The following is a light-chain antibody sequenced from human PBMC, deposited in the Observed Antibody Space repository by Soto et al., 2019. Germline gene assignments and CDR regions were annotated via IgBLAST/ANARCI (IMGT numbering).Light chain of an antibody. CDR1: QSLRSS. V-gene: IGKV3-15*01. CDR2: DAS. J-gene: IGKJ1*01. CDR3: QQHNNWPQT. Sequence: ETMMTQSPDTLSVSLGERATLSCRASQSLRSSLAWYQQKPGQAPRLLIYDASTRATGIPARFSGSGSGTDFTLTISGLQSEDFAVYYCQQHNNWPQTFGQGTKVEIK.